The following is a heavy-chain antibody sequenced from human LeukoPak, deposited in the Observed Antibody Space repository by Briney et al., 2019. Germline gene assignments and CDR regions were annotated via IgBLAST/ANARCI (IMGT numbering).Heavy chain of an antibody. CDR2: ISGNGVST. CDR3: AKRRVPAASGEALDY. J-gene: IGHJ4*02. D-gene: IGHD2-2*01. Sequence: PGGSLRLSCATSGFTFRNYAMSWVRQAPGKGPEWVSGISGNGVSTYYTDSAKGRLTISRDFSKNTLYLQMNSLRVEDTAIYYCAKRRVPAASGEALDYWGLGALVTVSS. CDR1: GFTFRNYA. V-gene: IGHV3-23*01.